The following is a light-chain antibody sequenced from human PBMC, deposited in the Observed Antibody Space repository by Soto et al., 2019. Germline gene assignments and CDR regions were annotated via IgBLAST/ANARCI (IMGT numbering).Light chain of an antibody. CDR2: GAS. J-gene: IGKJ1*01. CDR3: QHYSSQT. CDR1: QSVSID. Sequence: EIVMTQSPSTVPVSPGGRVTLSCRASQSVSIDLAWYQQKPGQAPRLLIYGASSRATGIPERFSGSGSGTDFTLTISRMEPEDSAVYFCQHYSSQTFGHGTKVDIK. V-gene: IGKV3D-15*01.